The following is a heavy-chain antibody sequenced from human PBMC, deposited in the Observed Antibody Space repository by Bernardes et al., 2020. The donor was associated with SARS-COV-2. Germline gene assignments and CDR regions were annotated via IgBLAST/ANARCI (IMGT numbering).Heavy chain of an antibody. Sequence: SVKVSCKASGGSYRTYAITWVRQAPGQGLEWMGAIIPLTNSSTYAQTFQGRVTITADKSTTTTYLEVAGLKSDDTAVYYCATGPSWSDDTWDFWGQGTLVTVSS. CDR2: IIPLTNSS. V-gene: IGHV1-69*06. CDR1: GGSYRTYA. CDR3: ATGPSWSDDTWDF. D-gene: IGHD1-26*01. J-gene: IGHJ4*02.